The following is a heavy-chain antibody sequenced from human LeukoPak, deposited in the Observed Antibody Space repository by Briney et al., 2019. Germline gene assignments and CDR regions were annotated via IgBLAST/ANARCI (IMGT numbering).Heavy chain of an antibody. V-gene: IGHV1-18*04. J-gene: IGHJ4*02. CDR1: GYSFTGYY. D-gene: IGHD6-19*01. CDR2: ISAYNGNT. CDR3: ARVFEYSSGWYFDY. Sequence: ASVKVSCKASGYSFTGYYMHWVRQAPGQGLEWMGWISAYNGNTNYAQKLQGRVTMTTDTSTNTAYMELRSLRSDDTAVYYCARVFEYSSGWYFDYWGQGTLVTVSS.